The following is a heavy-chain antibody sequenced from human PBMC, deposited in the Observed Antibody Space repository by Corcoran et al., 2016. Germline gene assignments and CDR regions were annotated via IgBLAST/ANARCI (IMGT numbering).Heavy chain of an antibody. V-gene: IGHV4-39*07. CDR3: ARYHSSGGSCHWDFDY. D-gene: IGHD2-15*01. CDR2: IYYSGST. Sequence: QLQLQESGPGLVKPSETLSLTCTVSGGSISSSSYYWGWIRQPPGKGLEWIGSIYYSGSTYHNPSLKSRVTISLGTSKNQFSLKLSSVTAAATAVYDCARYHSSGGSCHWDFDYWGQGTLVTVSS. CDR1: GGSISSSSYY. J-gene: IGHJ4*02.